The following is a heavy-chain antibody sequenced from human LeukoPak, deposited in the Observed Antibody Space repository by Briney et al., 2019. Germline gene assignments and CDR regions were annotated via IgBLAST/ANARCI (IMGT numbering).Heavy chain of an antibody. V-gene: IGHV1-2*02. CDR2: INPNSGDT. CDR3: ARDRIAAPDDFDY. Sequence: GATVKVSCKASGYTFTDYYMHWVRQAPGQGLEWMGWINPNSGDTNYAQKFQGRVTMTRDTSINTAYVEVSRLRSDDTAVYYCARDRIAAPDDFDYWGQGTPVTVSS. J-gene: IGHJ4*02. D-gene: IGHD6-13*01. CDR1: GYTFTDYY.